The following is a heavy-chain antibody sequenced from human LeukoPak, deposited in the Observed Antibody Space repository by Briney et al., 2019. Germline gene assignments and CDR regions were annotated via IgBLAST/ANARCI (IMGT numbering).Heavy chain of an antibody. V-gene: IGHV3-48*02. CDR3: ARDPHGSNTYYSLDV. D-gene: IGHD4/OR15-4a*01. J-gene: IGHJ6*03. Sequence: GGSLRLSCVASGFTFSSYNMNWVRQAPWKGLEWVSYISSSTSTIYYADSVKGRFTISRDNAKNSLYLQMNSLRDEDTALYYCARDPHGSNTYYSLDVWGKGTTVTVSS. CDR2: ISSSTSTI. CDR1: GFTFSSYN.